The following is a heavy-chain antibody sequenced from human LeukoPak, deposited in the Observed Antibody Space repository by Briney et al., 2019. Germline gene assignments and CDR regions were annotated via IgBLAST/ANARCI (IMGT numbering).Heavy chain of an antibody. CDR3: VREYCGGDCYTDY. CDR1: GFTFSIYW. CDR2: INSDGSIT. Sequence: GGSLRLSCAASGFTFSIYWMHWVRQVPGKGLVWVSRINSDGSITNYADSVKGRFTISRDNAKNTLYLQMNSLRAEDTAVYYCVREYCGGDCYTDYWGQGTLVTVPS. J-gene: IGHJ4*02. D-gene: IGHD2-21*02. V-gene: IGHV3-74*01.